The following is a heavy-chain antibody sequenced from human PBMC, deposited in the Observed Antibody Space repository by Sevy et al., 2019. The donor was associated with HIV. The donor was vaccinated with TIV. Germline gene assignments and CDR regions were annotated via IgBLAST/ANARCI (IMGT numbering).Heavy chain of an antibody. CDR2: IRSKAYGGTT. Sequence: GGSLRLSCTASGFTFGDYAMSWFRQAPGKGLEWVGFIRSKAYGGTTEYAASVKGRFTISRDDSKSIAYLQMNSLKTEDTAVYYCTSTRRRITMARGVIELDYWGQGTLVTVSS. J-gene: IGHJ4*02. D-gene: IGHD3-10*01. CDR1: GFTFGDYA. V-gene: IGHV3-49*03. CDR3: TSTRRRITMARGVIELDY.